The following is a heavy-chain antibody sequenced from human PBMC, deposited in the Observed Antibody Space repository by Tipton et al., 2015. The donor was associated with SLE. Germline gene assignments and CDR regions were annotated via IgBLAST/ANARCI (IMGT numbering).Heavy chain of an antibody. J-gene: IGHJ1*01. CDR1: GFTFSSYS. CDR3: ARYEIMSTPRGLQH. Sequence: SLRLSCAAPGFTFSSYSMNWVRQAPGKGLEWVSSISSSSSYIYYADSVKGRFTISRDNAKNSLYLQMNSLRAEDTAVYYCARYEIMSTPRGLQHWGQGTLVTVSS. CDR2: ISSSSSYI. D-gene: IGHD2-8*01. V-gene: IGHV3-21*01.